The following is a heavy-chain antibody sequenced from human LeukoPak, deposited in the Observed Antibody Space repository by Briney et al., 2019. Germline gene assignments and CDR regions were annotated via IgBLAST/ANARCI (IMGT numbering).Heavy chain of an antibody. CDR3: ARARASSSSPDY. D-gene: IGHD6-6*01. V-gene: IGHV1-69*06. CDR1: GGTFSSYA. J-gene: IGHJ4*02. CDR2: IIPIFGTA. Sequence: SVKVSCKASGGTFSSYAISWVRQAPGQGLEWMGGIIPIFGTANYAQKFQGRVTITADKSTSTAYMELSSLRSEDTAVYYCARARASSSSPDYWGQGTLVTVSS.